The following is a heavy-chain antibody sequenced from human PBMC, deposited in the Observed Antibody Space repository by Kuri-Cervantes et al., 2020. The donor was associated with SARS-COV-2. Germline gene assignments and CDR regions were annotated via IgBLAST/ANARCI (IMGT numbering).Heavy chain of an antibody. D-gene: IGHD3-3*01. CDR3: ARGVGYDFWSGPPFDP. CDR1: GYTFTGYY. Sequence: ASVKVSCKASGYTFTGYYMHWVRQAPGQGLEWMGWINAGDEDTKYSQNFQGRVTITRDTSASTAYMELSSLRSEDTAVYYCARGVGYDFWSGPPFDPWGQGTLVTVSS. V-gene: IGHV1-3*01. J-gene: IGHJ5*02. CDR2: INAGDEDT.